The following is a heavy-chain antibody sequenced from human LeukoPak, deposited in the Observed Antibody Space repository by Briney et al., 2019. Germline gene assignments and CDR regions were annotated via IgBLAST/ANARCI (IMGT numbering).Heavy chain of an antibody. CDR2: IYYSGST. J-gene: IGHJ3*02. D-gene: IGHD6-13*01. CDR1: GGSISSYY. Sequence: PSETLSLTCTVSGGSISSYYWSWIRQPPGKGLEWIGYIYYSGSTNDNPSLKSRVTMSVDTSKNQFSLRLSSVTAADTAVYYCARESSSWHGAFDIWGQGTMVTVSS. V-gene: IGHV4-59*12. CDR3: ARESSSWHGAFDI.